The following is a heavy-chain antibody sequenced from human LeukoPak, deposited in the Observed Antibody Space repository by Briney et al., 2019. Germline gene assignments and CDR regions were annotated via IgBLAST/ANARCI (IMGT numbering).Heavy chain of an antibody. CDR2: INPNSGGT. D-gene: IGHD4/OR15-4a*01. V-gene: IGHV1-2*02. Sequence: GASVKVSCKASGYTFTGYYMHWLRQAPGQGLEWMGWINPNSGGTNYAEKFQGRVTMTSDTSISTAYMELTRLRSEDTAVYYCARDLGAQTMVFFDPWGQGTLVTVSS. CDR1: GYTFTGYY. CDR3: ARDLGAQTMVFFDP. J-gene: IGHJ5*02.